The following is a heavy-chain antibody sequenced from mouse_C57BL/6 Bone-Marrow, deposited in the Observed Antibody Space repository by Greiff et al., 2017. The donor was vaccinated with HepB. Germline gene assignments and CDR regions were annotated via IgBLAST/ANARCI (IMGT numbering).Heavy chain of an antibody. J-gene: IGHJ4*01. Sequence: QVHVKQSGAELARPGASVKLSCKASGYTFTSYGISWVKQRTGQGLEWIGEIYPRSGNTYYNEKFKGKATLTADKSSSTAYMELRSLTSEDSAVYFCARLGVTTVVALYAMDYWGQGTSVTVSS. V-gene: IGHV1-81*01. CDR3: ARLGVTTVVALYAMDY. CDR2: IYPRSGNT. CDR1: GYTFTSYG. D-gene: IGHD1-1*01.